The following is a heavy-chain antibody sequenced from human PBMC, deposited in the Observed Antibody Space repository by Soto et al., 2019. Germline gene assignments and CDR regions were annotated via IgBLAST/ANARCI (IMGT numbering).Heavy chain of an antibody. V-gene: IGHV4-34*01. Sequence: SETLSLTCAVYGGSFSGYYWSWIRQPPGKGLEWIGEINHSGSTNYNPSLKSRVTISVDTSKNQFSLKLSSVTAADTAVYYCARRSKYDFWSGYYQGPFDPWGQGTLVTVSS. CDR1: GGSFSGYY. D-gene: IGHD3-3*01. J-gene: IGHJ5*02. CDR3: ARRSKYDFWSGYYQGPFDP. CDR2: INHSGST.